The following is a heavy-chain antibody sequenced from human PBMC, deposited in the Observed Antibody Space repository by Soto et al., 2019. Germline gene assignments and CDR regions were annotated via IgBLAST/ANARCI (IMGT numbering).Heavy chain of an antibody. V-gene: IGHV1-69*08. CDR2: IIPIVDIT. J-gene: IGHJ4*02. Sequence: QVQLVQSGAEVKKPGSSVKVSCKTSGGTFTSYTISWVRQAPGQGLEWMGRIIPIVDITNYAQKFQDRVTITAETSTSTAYMELSSLSSADTAVYYCARDSMIRGVSIDYWGQGTRVTVSS. CDR3: ARDSMIRGVSIDY. D-gene: IGHD3-10*01. CDR1: GGTFTSYT.